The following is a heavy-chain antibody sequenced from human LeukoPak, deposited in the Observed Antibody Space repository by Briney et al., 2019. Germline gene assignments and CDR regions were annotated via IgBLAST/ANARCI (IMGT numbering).Heavy chain of an antibody. J-gene: IGHJ4*02. CDR1: GFTFSSYA. V-gene: IGHV3-30-3*01. CDR2: ISYDGSNK. D-gene: IGHD6-19*01. CDR3: ARSPQRLANCPIDY. Sequence: GRSLRLSCAASGFTFSSYAMHWVRQAPGKGLEWVAVISYDGSNKYYADSVKGRLTISRDNSKNTLYLQMNSLRAEDTAVYYCARSPQRLANCPIDYWGQGTLVTVSS.